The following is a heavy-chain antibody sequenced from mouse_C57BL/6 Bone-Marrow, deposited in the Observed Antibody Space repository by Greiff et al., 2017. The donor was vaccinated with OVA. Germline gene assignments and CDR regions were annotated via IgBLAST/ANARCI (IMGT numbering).Heavy chain of an antibody. V-gene: IGHV5-6*01. D-gene: IGHD2-3*01. CDR3: ARRGDGYYLSWFAY. CDR2: ISSGGSYT. Sequence: EVMLVESGGDLVKPGGSLKLSCAASGFTFSSYGMSWVRQTPDKRLEWVATISSGGSYTYYPDSVKGRFTISRDNAKNTLYLQMSSLKSEDTAMYYCARRGDGYYLSWFAYWGQGTLVTVSA. J-gene: IGHJ3*01. CDR1: GFTFSSYG.